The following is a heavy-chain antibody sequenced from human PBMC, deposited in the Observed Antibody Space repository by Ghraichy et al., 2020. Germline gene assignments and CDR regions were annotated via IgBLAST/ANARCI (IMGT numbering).Heavy chain of an antibody. CDR3: ARASAVVRFYYYAALDV. D-gene: IGHD4-23*01. CDR1: GFTFSSYA. V-gene: IGHV3-30-3*01. CDR2: ISYDGSNK. J-gene: IGHJ6*02. Sequence: GESLNISCAASGFTFSSYAMHWVRQAPGKGLECVAVISYDGSNKYYADSVKGRFTISRDNSRNALYLQMNSLRGEDTAVYYCARASAVVRFYYYAALDVWGQGTTVTVSS.